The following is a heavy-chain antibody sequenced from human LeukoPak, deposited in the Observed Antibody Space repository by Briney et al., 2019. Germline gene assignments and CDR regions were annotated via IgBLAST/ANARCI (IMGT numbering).Heavy chain of an antibody. CDR2: IKEDGSQK. CDR3: AGDRGYLQFDY. Sequence: QPGGSLRLSCSASGFTFSSRWMSWVRQAPGKGLEWVANIKEDGSQKYYADSVKGRFTISRDNAKNSLYLQLNSLRAEDTAMYYCAGDRGYLQFDYWGRGTLVTVSS. J-gene: IGHJ4*02. D-gene: IGHD3-10*01. CDR1: GFTFSSRW. V-gene: IGHV3-7*03.